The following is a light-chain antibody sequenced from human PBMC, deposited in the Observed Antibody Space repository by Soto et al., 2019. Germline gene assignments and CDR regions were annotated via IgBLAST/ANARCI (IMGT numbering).Light chain of an antibody. V-gene: IGKV3-20*01. CDR1: QSVSSY. Sequence: EILLTQSPATLSLSPGERATLSWRASQSVSSYLAWCQQRHGQAPRILIYGASTRDAGIPDRFSGSGSGTDCTLTITRLEPEDSEVYFCQQYTGPPTTFGQGTRLEI. CDR2: GAS. J-gene: IGKJ5*01. CDR3: QQYTGPPTT.